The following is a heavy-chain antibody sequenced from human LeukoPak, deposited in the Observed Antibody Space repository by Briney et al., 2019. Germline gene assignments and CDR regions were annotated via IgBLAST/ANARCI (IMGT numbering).Heavy chain of an antibody. V-gene: IGHV3-21*04. J-gene: IGHJ4*02. CDR2: ITASGGDS. CDR3: AKDYVGPITLIDY. D-gene: IGHD1-14*01. Sequence: GGSLRLSCAASGFIFSSYAMNWVRQAPGKGLEWVSSITASGGDSFYAYSVKGRITLSRDNAKNSLYLQMNSLRAEDTAVYYCAKDYVGPITLIDYWGQGTLVTVSS. CDR1: GFIFSSYA.